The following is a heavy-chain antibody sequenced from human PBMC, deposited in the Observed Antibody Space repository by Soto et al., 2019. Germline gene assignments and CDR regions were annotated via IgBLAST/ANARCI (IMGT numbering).Heavy chain of an antibody. D-gene: IGHD3-10*01. CDR1: GGTFSSYA. V-gene: IGHV1-69*13. Sequence: ASVKVSCKASGGTFSSYAISWVRQAPGQGLEWMGGIIPIFGTANYAQKFQGRVTITADESTSTAYMELSSLRSEDTAVYYCARASITMVRGVIDVYYYGMDVWGQGTTVTVSS. J-gene: IGHJ6*02. CDR2: IIPIFGTA. CDR3: ARASITMVRGVIDVYYYGMDV.